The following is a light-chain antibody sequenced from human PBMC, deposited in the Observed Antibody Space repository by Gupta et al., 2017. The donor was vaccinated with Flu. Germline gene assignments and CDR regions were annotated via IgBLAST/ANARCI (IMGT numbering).Light chain of an antibody. J-gene: IGKJ1*01. Sequence: DIVMTQSPDSLAVSLGERATINCKSSQSVLYSSNNKNYLAWYQQKPGQPPKLLIYWASTRESGVPDRFSGSGSGTDFTLTISSLQAEDVAVYYCQQYYSTPPTFGYGTKVGI. CDR2: WAS. V-gene: IGKV4-1*01. CDR1: QSVLYSSNNKNY. CDR3: QQYYSTPPT.